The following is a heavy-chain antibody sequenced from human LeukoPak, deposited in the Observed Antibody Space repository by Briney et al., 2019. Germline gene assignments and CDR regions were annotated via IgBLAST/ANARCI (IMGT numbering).Heavy chain of an antibody. J-gene: IGHJ4*02. D-gene: IGHD3-22*01. CDR3: ARGTYYYDSSGYYSFDY. CDR2: ISSSGSTI. CDR1: GFTFSSYE. Sequence: QPGGSLRLSCAASGFTFSSYEMNWVRQAPGKGLEWISYISSSGSTIYYADSVKGRFTISRDNAKNSLYLQMNSLRAEDTAVYYCARGTYYYDSSGYYSFDYWGQRTLVTVSS. V-gene: IGHV3-48*03.